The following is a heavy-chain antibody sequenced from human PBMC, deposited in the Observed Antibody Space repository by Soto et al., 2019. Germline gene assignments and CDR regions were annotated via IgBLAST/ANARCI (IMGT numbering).Heavy chain of an antibody. J-gene: IGHJ6*02. CDR3: AREMYRNPWGMDV. Sequence: GASVKVSCKASGYTFTGYYMHWVRQAPGQGLEWMGWINPNSGGTNYAQKFQGWVTMTRDTSTSTVYMELSSLRSEDTAVYYCAREMYRNPWGMDVWGQGTTVTVSS. D-gene: IGHD1-26*01. CDR1: GYTFTGYY. V-gene: IGHV1-2*04. CDR2: INPNSGGT.